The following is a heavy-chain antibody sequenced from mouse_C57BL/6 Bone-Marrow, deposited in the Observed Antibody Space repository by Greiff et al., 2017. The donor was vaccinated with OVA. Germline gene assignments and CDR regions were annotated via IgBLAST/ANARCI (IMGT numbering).Heavy chain of an antibody. Sequence: QVQLQQSGAELARPGASVKLSCKASGYTFTSYGISWVKQRTGQGLEWIGEIYPRSGNTYYNEKFKGKATLTADKSSSTAYMELRSLTSEDSAFYFCALYDGYPPFAYWGQGTLVTVSA. J-gene: IGHJ3*01. CDR1: GYTFTSYG. CDR2: IYPRSGNT. D-gene: IGHD2-3*01. CDR3: ALYDGYPPFAY. V-gene: IGHV1-81*01.